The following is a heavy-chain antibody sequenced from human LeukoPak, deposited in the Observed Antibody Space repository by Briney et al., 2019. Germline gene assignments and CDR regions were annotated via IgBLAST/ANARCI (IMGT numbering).Heavy chain of an antibody. CDR3: AKDIRVRYMVSPFDI. D-gene: IGHD3-10*01. Sequence: SETLSLTCAVSDDSFSSHYWTWIRQPPGKGLEWIGYIPYIGSTNYNPSLKSRVTISIDTSKNQFSLKLSSVTAEDTALYYCAKDIRVRYMVSPFDIWGQGTMVTVSS. V-gene: IGHV4-59*11. J-gene: IGHJ3*02. CDR2: IPYIGST. CDR1: DDSFSSHY.